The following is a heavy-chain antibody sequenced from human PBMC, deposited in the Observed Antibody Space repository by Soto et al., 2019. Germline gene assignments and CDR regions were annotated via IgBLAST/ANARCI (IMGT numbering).Heavy chain of an antibody. V-gene: IGHV3-66*01. CDR1: GFTVSSNY. CDR2: IYSGGST. CDR3: AREFSILTGYSDFDY. D-gene: IGHD3-9*01. Sequence: GSLSLSCAASGFTVSSNYMSWVRQAPGEGLEWVSVIYSGGSTYYADSVKGRFTISRDNSKNTLYLQMNSLRAEDTAVYYCAREFSILTGYSDFDYWGQGTLVTVSS. J-gene: IGHJ4*02.